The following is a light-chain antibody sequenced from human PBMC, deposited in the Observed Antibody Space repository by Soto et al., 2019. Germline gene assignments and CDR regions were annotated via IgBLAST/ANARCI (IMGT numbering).Light chain of an antibody. Sequence: EFVLTQSPGTLSLSPGERATLSCRASQTVRNNYLAWYQQKPGQAPRLLIYDASSRATGIPDRFSGSGSGTDFTLTISSLEPEDFALYYCQQRSNWPITFGQGTRLEIK. CDR1: QTVRNNY. J-gene: IGKJ5*01. V-gene: IGKV3D-20*02. CDR2: DAS. CDR3: QQRSNWPIT.